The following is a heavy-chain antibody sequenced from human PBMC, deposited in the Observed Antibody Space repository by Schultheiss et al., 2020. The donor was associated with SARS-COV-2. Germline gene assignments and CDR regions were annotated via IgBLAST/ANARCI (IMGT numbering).Heavy chain of an antibody. D-gene: IGHD3-10*01. CDR2: IYYSGST. V-gene: IGHV4-38-2*01. CDR3: ARGGSGSYSSYYYYYYMDV. J-gene: IGHJ6*03. Sequence: SETLSLTCAVSGYSISSGYYWGWIRQPPGKGLEWVGSIYYSGSTYYNPSLKSRVTISVDTSKNQFSLKLSSVTAADTAVYYCARGGSGSYSSYYYYYYMDVWGKGTTVTVSS. CDR1: GYSISSGYY.